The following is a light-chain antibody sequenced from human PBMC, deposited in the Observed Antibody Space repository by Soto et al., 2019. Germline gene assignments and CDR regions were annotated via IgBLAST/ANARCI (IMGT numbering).Light chain of an antibody. Sequence: EIVLTQSPATVSLSPGERATLSCRASQSVSSYLAWYQQKPGQAPRLLIYDASNRATGIPARFSGSGSGTDFTLTISSLEPEDFAVYYCQQRSNWPRGTFGGGTKVEIK. CDR3: QQRSNWPRGT. J-gene: IGKJ4*01. CDR1: QSVSSY. CDR2: DAS. V-gene: IGKV3-11*01.